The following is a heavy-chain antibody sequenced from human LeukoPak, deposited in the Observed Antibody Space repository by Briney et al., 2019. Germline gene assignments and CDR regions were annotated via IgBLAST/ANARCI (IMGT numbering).Heavy chain of an antibody. CDR1: GFTFSSYD. Sequence: GGSLRLSCAASGFTFSSYDMHWVRQATGKGLEWVSAIGTAGDTYYPGSVKGRFTISRENAKNSLYLQMNSLRAEDTAIYYCARERFHGSGAPRHDHWGQGTLVTVSS. D-gene: IGHD3-10*01. CDR3: ARERFHGSGAPRHDH. J-gene: IGHJ4*02. CDR2: IGTAGDT. V-gene: IGHV3-13*01.